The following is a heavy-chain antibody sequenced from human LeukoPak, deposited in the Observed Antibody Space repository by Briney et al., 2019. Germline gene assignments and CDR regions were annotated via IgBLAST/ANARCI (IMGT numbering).Heavy chain of an antibody. CDR1: GGSISSGSYY. CDR3: ARDRPGDYDILTGYYYYYMDV. Sequence: MASETLSLTCTVSGGSISSGSYYWSWIRQPAGKGLEWIGRIYTSGSTNYNPSLKSRVTISVDTSKNQFSLKLSSVTAADTAVYYCARDRPGDYDILTGYYYYYMDVWGKGTTVTISS. D-gene: IGHD3-9*01. J-gene: IGHJ6*03. V-gene: IGHV4-61*02. CDR2: IYTSGST.